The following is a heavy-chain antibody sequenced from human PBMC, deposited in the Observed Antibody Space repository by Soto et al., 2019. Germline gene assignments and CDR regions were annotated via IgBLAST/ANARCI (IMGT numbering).Heavy chain of an antibody. CDR2: ISSSSSYI. D-gene: IGHD3-22*01. CDR1: GFTFSSYS. Sequence: EVQLVESGGGLVKPGGSLRLSCAASGFTFSSYSMNWVRQAPGKGLEWVSSISSSSSYIYYADSVKGRFTISRDNATNSLYLQMNSQRAEDTAVYYCARDYYDSSGYLAPLDYWGQGTLVTVSS. J-gene: IGHJ4*02. V-gene: IGHV3-21*01. CDR3: ARDYYDSSGYLAPLDY.